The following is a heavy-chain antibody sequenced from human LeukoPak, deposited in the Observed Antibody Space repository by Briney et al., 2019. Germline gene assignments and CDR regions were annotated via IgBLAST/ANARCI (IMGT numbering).Heavy chain of an antibody. CDR1: GGTFSSYA. CDR3: ASLNFTMVRGVMFAFDI. D-gene: IGHD3-10*01. J-gene: IGHJ3*02. CDR2: IIPIFGTA. V-gene: IGHV1-69*13. Sequence: AASVKVSCKASGGTFSSYAISWVRQAPGQGLEWMGGIIPIFGTANYAQKFQGRVTITADESTSTAYMELSSLRSEDTAVYYCASLNFTMVRGVMFAFDIWGQGTMVTVSS.